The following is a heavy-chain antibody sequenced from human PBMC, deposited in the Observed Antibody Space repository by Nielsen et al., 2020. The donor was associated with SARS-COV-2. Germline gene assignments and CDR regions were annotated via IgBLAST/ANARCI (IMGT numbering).Heavy chain of an antibody. V-gene: IGHV3-30-3*01. CDR1: GFTFSSYA. J-gene: IGHJ4*02. CDR2: ISYDGSNK. D-gene: IGHD1-26*01. CDR3: ARSYSGSYYAYFDY. Sequence: GESLKISCAASGFTFSSYAMHWVRQAPGKGLEWVAVISYDGSNKYYADSVKGRFTISRDNSKNTLYLQMNSLRAEDTAVYYCARSYSGSYYAYFDYWGQGTLLTISS.